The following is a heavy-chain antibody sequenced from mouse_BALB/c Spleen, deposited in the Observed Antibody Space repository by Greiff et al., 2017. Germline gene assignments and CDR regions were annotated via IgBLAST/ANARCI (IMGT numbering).Heavy chain of an antibody. D-gene: IGHD2-1*01. V-gene: IGHV1S81*02. CDR3: TRGYGNYAWFAY. Sequence: QVQLKQPGADLVKPGASVKLSCKASGYTFTSYYMYWVKQRPGQGLEWIGGINPSSGGTNFNEKFKSKATLTVDKSSSTAYMQLSSLTSEDSAVYYCTRGYGNYAWFAYWGQGTLVTVSA. CDR1: GYTFTSYY. J-gene: IGHJ3*01. CDR2: INPSSGGT.